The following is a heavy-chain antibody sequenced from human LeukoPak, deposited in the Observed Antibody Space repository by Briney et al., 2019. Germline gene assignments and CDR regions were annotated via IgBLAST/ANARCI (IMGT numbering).Heavy chain of an antibody. V-gene: IGHV4-34*01. D-gene: IGHD3-10*01. Sequence: SETLSLTCAVYGGSFSGYYWSWIRQPPGKGLEWIGEINHSGSTNYNPSLKSRVTISVDTSKNQSSLKLSSVTAADTAVYYCARGIESYYGSGSYRGLDYWGQGTLVTVSS. CDR2: INHSGST. J-gene: IGHJ4*02. CDR1: GGSFSGYY. CDR3: ARGIESYYGSGSYRGLDY.